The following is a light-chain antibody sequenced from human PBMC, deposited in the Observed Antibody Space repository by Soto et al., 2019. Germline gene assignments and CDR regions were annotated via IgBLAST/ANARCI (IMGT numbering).Light chain of an antibody. CDR3: CSYAGGYTHAHVV. Sequence: QSVLTQPRSVSGSPGQSVTISCTGTSSDVGGYNYVSWYQQHPGKAPKLMIYDVSKRPSGVPDRFSGSKSGNTASLTISGLQAEDEADYYCCSYAGGYTHAHVVFGGGTKVTV. CDR2: DVS. J-gene: IGLJ2*01. CDR1: SSDVGGYNY. V-gene: IGLV2-11*01.